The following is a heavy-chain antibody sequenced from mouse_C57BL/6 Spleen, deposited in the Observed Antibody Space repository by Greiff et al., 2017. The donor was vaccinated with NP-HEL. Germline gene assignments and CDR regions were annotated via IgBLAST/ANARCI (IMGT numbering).Heavy chain of an antibody. D-gene: IGHD2-4*01. CDR2: IYPGDGDT. CDR3: ARTYYDYEDYAMDY. V-gene: IGHV1-82*01. CDR1: GYAFSSSW. J-gene: IGHJ4*01. Sequence: QVQLQQSGPELVKPGASVKISCKASGYAFSSSWMNWVKQRPGKGLEWIGRIYPGDGDTNYNGKFKGKATLTADKSSSTAYMQLSSLTSEDSAVYFCARTYYDYEDYAMDYWGQGTSVTVSS.